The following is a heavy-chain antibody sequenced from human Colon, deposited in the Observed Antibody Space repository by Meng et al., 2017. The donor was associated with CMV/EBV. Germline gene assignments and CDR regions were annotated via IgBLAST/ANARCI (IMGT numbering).Heavy chain of an antibody. CDR1: GFTFHTYG. D-gene: IGHD2-8*02. V-gene: IGHV3-7*01. CDR3: ARLLVGDNDYFDY. CDR2: IKQSGSEK. J-gene: IGHJ4*02. Sequence: GGSLRLSCAASGFTFHTYGMHWVRQAPGKGLEWVANIKQSGSEKYYLDSVKGRFTISRDDARKSLYLQMHSLRAEDTAVYYCARLLVGDNDYFDYWGQGAQVTVSS.